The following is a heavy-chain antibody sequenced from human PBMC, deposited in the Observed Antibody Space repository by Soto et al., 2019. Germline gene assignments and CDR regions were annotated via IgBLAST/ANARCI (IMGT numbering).Heavy chain of an antibody. J-gene: IGHJ6*02. Sequence: ASVKVSCKASGYTFTSYYMHWVRQAPGQGLEWMGIINPSGGSTSYAQKFQGRVTMTRDTSTSTVYMELSSLTSEDTAIYYCARGPFRPAAMDVWGQGTTVTVSS. D-gene: IGHD3-10*01. CDR2: INPSGGST. CDR3: ARGPFRPAAMDV. CDR1: GYTFTSYY. V-gene: IGHV1-46*01.